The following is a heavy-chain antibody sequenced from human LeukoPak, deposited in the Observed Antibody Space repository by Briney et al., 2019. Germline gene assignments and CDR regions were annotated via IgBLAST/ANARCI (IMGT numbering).Heavy chain of an antibody. Sequence: ASVEVSCKASGYTFTSYYMHWVRQAPGQGLEWMGIINPSGGSTSYAQKFQSRVTMTRDMSTSTVYMELSSLRSEDTAVYYCARNQLQYYYGSGSPDYWGQGTLVTVSS. CDR2: INPSGGST. CDR3: ARNQLQYYYGSGSPDY. V-gene: IGHV1-46*01. CDR1: GYTFTSYY. D-gene: IGHD3-10*01. J-gene: IGHJ4*02.